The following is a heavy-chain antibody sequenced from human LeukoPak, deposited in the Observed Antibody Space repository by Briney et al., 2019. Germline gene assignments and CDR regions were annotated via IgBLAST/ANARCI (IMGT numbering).Heavy chain of an antibody. D-gene: IGHD2-2*01. CDR2: ILVGSGNT. CDR3: ASDPPNTSSSAG. CDR1: GFTFTSTA. V-gene: IGHV1-58*01. J-gene: IGHJ4*02. Sequence: SVKVSCKASGFTFTSTAVQWVRQARGQRLEWIGWILVGSGNTNYAQMFQERVTLTWDVSTSTAYMVLSSLRSEDTAIYYCASDPPNTSSSAGWGQGTLSPSPQ.